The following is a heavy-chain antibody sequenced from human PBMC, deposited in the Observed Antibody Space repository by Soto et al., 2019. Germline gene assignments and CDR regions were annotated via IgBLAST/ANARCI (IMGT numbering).Heavy chain of an antibody. CDR3: ARWGSGTNFYYHYAMDV. J-gene: IGHJ6*02. CDR2: VNDRGGST. CDR1: GFTFWNFA. Sequence: EVQLLESGGGLVQPGGSLRLSCSTSGFTFWNFAMAWVRQGPGKGLEWVSTVNDRGGSTYYADSVKGRFTISRDDSENTLQLQMSSQRTDDTAIYYCARWGSGTNFYYHYAMDVWGQGTTVTVSS. V-gene: IGHV3-23*01. D-gene: IGHD3-16*01.